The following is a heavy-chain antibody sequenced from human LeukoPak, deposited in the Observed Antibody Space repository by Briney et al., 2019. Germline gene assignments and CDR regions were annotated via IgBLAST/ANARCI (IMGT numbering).Heavy chain of an antibody. D-gene: IGHD6-19*01. CDR3: ARDGIAVAGTSPFYYYYGVDV. V-gene: IGHV4-4*07. CDR1: GGSISSYY. CDR2: IYSSGGT. Sequence: KPSETLSLTCTVSGGSISSYYWSWIRQPAGKGLEWIGRIYSSGGTDYNPSLKSRVTISVDTSKNQFSLKLSSVTATDTAVYYCARDGIAVAGTSPFYYYYGVDVWGQGTTVTVSS. J-gene: IGHJ6*02.